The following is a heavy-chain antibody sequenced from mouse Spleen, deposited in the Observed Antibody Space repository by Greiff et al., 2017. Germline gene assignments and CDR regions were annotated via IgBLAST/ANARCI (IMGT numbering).Heavy chain of an antibody. D-gene: IGHD1-1*01. CDR2: ISSGSSTI. J-gene: IGHJ1*03. V-gene: IGHV5-17*01. Sequence: EVKVEESGGGLVKPGGSLKLSCAASGFTFSDYGMHWVRQAPEKGLEWVAYISSGSSTIYYADTVKGRFTISRDNAKNTLFLQMTSLRSEDTAMYYCARWNYYGSSYHWYFDVWGTGTTVTVSS. CDR1: GFTFSDYG. CDR3: ARWNYYGSSYHWYFDV.